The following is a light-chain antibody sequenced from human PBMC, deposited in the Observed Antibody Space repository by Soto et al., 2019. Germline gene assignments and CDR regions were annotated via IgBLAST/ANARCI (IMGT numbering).Light chain of an antibody. CDR3: QQYGSSPFT. CDR2: GAS. Sequence: EIVMTQSPATLSVSPWERATLSCRASQGIKDYVAWFQQKPGQAPRLLIYGASTRATGIPARFSGSGSGTDFTLTISSLEPADSAVYYCQQYGSSPFTFGQGTRLEIK. V-gene: IGKV3-20*01. CDR1: QGIKDY. J-gene: IGKJ5*01.